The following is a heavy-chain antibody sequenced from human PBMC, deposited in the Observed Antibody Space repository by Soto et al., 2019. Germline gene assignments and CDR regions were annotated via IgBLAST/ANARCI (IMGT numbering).Heavy chain of an antibody. Sequence: SETLSLTCTVSGDSISSSSYYWGWIRQPPGKGLEWIGSIYYSGSTYYNPSLKSRVTISVDTSKNQFSLKLSSVTAADTAVYYCARSPGLIAAPPYYYYYGMDVWGQGTTVTVSS. CDR1: GDSISSSSYY. CDR3: ARSPGLIAAPPYYYYYGMDV. V-gene: IGHV4-39*01. D-gene: IGHD6-13*01. CDR2: IYYSGST. J-gene: IGHJ6*02.